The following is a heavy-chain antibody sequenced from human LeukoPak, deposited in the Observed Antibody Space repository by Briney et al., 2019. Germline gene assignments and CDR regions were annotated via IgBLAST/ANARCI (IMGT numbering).Heavy chain of an antibody. D-gene: IGHD6-19*01. Sequence: PGGSLRLSCAASGFTFSSYAMSWVRQAPGKELEWVSAISGSGGSTYYADSVKGRFTISRDNSKNTLYLQMNSLRAEDTAVYYCATEPGYSSGWSPVDYWGQGTLVTVSS. CDR1: GFTFSSYA. CDR3: ATEPGYSSGWSPVDY. CDR2: ISGSGGST. J-gene: IGHJ4*02. V-gene: IGHV3-23*01.